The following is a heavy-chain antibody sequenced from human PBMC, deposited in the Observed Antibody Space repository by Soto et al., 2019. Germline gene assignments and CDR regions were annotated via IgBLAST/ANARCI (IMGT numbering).Heavy chain of an antibody. Sequence: SETLSLTCAVYGGSFSGYYWSWIRQPPGKRLEWIGEINHSGSTNYNPSLKSRVTLSVDTSRNQFSLRLNSVTAADTAVYYCARTVLGPDLLADSFVDYYYYMDVWGQGTTVTVSS. CDR1: GGSFSGYY. V-gene: IGHV4-34*01. CDR3: ARTVLGPDLLADSFVDYYYYMDV. D-gene: IGHD3-9*01. CDR2: INHSGST. J-gene: IGHJ6*03.